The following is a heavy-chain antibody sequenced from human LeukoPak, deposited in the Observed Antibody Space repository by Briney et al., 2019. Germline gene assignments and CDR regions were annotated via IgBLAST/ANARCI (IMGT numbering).Heavy chain of an antibody. D-gene: IGHD3-10*01. Sequence: PGGSLRLSCAASGFTFSNYNMNWVRHPPGKGLQWVSYISSSSNIIYYADSVEGRFTISRDNAKNSLFLQMNSLRAEDTAVYYCARDFAREFTIDYWGQGTLVTVSS. J-gene: IGHJ4*02. CDR2: ISSSSNII. CDR3: ARDFAREFTIDY. V-gene: IGHV3-48*01. CDR1: GFTFSNYN.